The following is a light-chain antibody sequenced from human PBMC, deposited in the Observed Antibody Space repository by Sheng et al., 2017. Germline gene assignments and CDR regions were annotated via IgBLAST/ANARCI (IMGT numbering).Light chain of an antibody. V-gene: IGLV2-8*01. CDR3: ISYAGSNNYV. J-gene: IGLJ1*01. CDR1: SNDVGGYNS. Sequence: QSALTQPPSASGSPGQSVTISCTGTSNDVGGYNSVSWYQQHPGKAPKLMIYEVTKRPSGVPDRFSGSKSGNAASLTVSGLQAEDEADYYCISYAGSNNYVFGTGTKVTVL. CDR2: EVT.